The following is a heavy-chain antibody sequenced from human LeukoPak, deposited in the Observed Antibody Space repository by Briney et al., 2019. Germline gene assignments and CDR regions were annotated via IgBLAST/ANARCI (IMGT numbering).Heavy chain of an antibody. CDR1: GGSISSHY. J-gene: IGHJ4*02. D-gene: IGHD2-15*01. V-gene: IGHV4-59*11. CDR3: ARLCATYYFDY. Sequence: KTSETLSLTCTVSGGSISSHYWSWIRQPPGKGLEWIGYIYYSGSTNYNPSLKSRVTISVDTSKNQFSLKLSSVTAADTAVYYCARLCATYYFDYWGQGTLVSVSS. CDR2: IYYSGST.